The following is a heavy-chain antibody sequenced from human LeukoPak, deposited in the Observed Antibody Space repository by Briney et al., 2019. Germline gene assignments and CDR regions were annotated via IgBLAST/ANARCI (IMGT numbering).Heavy chain of an antibody. V-gene: IGHV1-2*02. D-gene: IGHD3-9*01. CDR3: AREGPYYDILTGYYAPSYYYYMDV. J-gene: IGHJ6*03. CDR1: GYTFTGYY. Sequence: ASVKVSCKASGYTFTGYYMYWVRQAPGQGLEWMGWINPNSGGTNYAQKFQGRVTMTRDTSISTAYMELSRLRSDDTAVYYCAREGPYYDILTGYYAPSYYYYMDVWGKGTTVTISS. CDR2: INPNSGGT.